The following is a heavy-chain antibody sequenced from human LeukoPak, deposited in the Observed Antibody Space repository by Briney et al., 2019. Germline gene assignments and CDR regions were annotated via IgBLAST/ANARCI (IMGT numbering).Heavy chain of an antibody. D-gene: IGHD3-10*01. CDR2: ISSSSSYI. J-gene: IGHJ4*02. Sequence: GGSLRLSRAASGFTFSSYSMNWVRQAPGKGLEWVSSISSSSSYIYYADSVKGRFTISRDNAKNSLYLQMNSLRVEDTAVYYCARGRSSSGSMNEFWGQGTLVTVSS. CDR1: GFTFSSYS. V-gene: IGHV3-21*01. CDR3: ARGRSSSGSMNEF.